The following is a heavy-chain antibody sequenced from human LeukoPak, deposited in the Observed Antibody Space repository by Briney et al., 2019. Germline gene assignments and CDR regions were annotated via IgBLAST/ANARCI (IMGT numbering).Heavy chain of an antibody. CDR3: AREGVVVVATSLNYYYGMDV. Sequence: ASVKVSCKASGYTFTSYGISWVRQAPGQGLEWMGWISAYNGNTNYAQKLQGRVTMTTDTSTSTAYMELRSPRSDDTAVYYCAREGVVVVATSLNYYYGMDVWGQGTTVTVSS. CDR1: GYTFTSYG. CDR2: ISAYNGNT. D-gene: IGHD2-15*01. J-gene: IGHJ6*02. V-gene: IGHV1-18*01.